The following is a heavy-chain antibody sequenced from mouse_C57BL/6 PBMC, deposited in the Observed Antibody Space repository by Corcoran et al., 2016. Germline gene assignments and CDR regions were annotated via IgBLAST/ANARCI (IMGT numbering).Heavy chain of an antibody. D-gene: IGHD2-3*01. Sequence: QVQLQQSGPELVKPGASVKISCKASGYCFTSYYIHWVKQRPGQGLEWIGWICPGSGNTKYNEKFKGKVTLTADTSSSTAYMQLSSLTSEDSAVYYCARSYDGYYIYAMDYWGQGPSVTVFS. J-gene: IGHJ4*01. CDR1: GYCFTSYY. CDR3: ARSYDGYYIYAMDY. V-gene: IGHV1-66*01. CDR2: ICPGSGNT.